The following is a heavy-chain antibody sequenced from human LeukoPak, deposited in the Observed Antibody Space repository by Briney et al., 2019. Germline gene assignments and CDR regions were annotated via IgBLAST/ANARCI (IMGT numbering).Heavy chain of an antibody. CDR2: MNPNSGYT. Sequence: GASVKVPCKASGYTFTTYDINWVRQATGQGLEWMGWMNPNSGYTGYAQKFQGRVTITRDTSISTAYMELSSLRSEDTAVYYCARVAGSIDYWGQGTLVTVS. V-gene: IGHV1-8*03. D-gene: IGHD6-19*01. J-gene: IGHJ4*02. CDR1: GYTFTTYD. CDR3: ARVAGSIDY.